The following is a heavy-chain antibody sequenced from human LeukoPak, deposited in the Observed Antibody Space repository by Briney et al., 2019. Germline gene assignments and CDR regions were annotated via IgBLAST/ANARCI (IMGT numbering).Heavy chain of an antibody. CDR3: ARDRPEVGCSGGSCYSYHNWFDP. D-gene: IGHD2-15*01. CDR1: GGSISSGSYY. Sequence: SQTLSLTCTVSGGSISSGSYYWSWIRHPAGKGLEWIRRIYTSGSTNYNPSLKSRVTTSVDTSKNQFYLTLSSVTAADTAVYYCARDRPEVGCSGGSCYSYHNWFDPWGQGTLVTVSS. CDR2: IYTSGST. J-gene: IGHJ5*02. V-gene: IGHV4-61*02.